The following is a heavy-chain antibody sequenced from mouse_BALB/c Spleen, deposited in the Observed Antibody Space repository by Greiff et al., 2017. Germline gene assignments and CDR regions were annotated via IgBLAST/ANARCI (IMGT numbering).Heavy chain of an antibody. V-gene: IGHV2-4-1*01. CDR1: GFSLTSYG. Sequence: VQLQQSGPGLVQPSQSLSITCTVSGFSLTSYGVHWVRQSPGKGLEWLGVIWSGGSTDYNSALKSRLSISKDNSKSQVFLKMNSLQTDDTARYYCAREGGSSYPYYFDYWGQGTTLTVSS. D-gene: IGHD1-1*01. J-gene: IGHJ2*01. CDR3: AREGGSSYPYYFDY. CDR2: IWSGGST.